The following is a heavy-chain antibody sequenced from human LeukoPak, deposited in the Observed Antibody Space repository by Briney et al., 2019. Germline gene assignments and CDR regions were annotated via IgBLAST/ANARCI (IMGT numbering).Heavy chain of an antibody. V-gene: IGHV4-59*08. CDR1: GGSISSYY. Sequence: PSETLSLTCTVSGGSISSYYWSWIRQPPGKGLEWIGYIYYSGSTNYNPSLKSRVTISVDTSKNQFSLKLSSVTAADTAVYYCARLGSGSYLSDYWGQGTLVTVSS. J-gene: IGHJ4*02. D-gene: IGHD1-26*01. CDR2: IYYSGST. CDR3: ARLGSGSYLSDY.